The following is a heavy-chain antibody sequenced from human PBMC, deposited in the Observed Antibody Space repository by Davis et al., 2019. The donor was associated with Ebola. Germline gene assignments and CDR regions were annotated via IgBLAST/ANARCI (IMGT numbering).Heavy chain of an antibody. Sequence: PGGSLRLSCTASGFTFRNHWMHWVRQAPGKGLAWVSSIDSDGSDTIYADSVKGRITIFRDNAKNTVYLQMTSLRVEDTAVYYCARGHSSNWNWWFDPWGQGTLVTVSS. J-gene: IGHJ5*02. V-gene: IGHV3-74*01. CDR2: IDSDGSDT. D-gene: IGHD1-1*01. CDR1: GFTFRNHW. CDR3: ARGHSSNWNWWFDP.